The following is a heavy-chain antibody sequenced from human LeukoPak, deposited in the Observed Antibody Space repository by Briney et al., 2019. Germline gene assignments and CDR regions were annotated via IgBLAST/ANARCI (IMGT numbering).Heavy chain of an antibody. CDR2: VYAGGTT. CDR3: ARGVGYADYPFDY. D-gene: IGHD4-17*01. V-gene: IGHV3-66*01. Sequence: PGGSLRLSCAASGFTVSSNYMSWVRQAPGKGLELVSVVYAGGTTYYADSVKGRFTISRDISKHTLYLQMNSLRGEDTAVYYCARGVGYADYPFDYWGQGTLVTVSA. J-gene: IGHJ4*02. CDR1: GFTVSSNY.